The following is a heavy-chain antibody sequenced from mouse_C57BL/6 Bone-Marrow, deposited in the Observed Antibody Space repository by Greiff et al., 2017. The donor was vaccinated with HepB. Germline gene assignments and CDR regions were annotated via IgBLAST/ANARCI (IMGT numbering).Heavy chain of an antibody. CDR2: IDPNSGGT. J-gene: IGHJ2*01. CDR1: GYTFTSYW. Sequence: QVQLKQPGAELVKPGASVKLSCKASGYTFTSYWMHWVKQRPGRGLEWIGRIDPNSGGTKYNEKFKSKATLTVDKPSSTAYMQLSSLTSEDSAVYYCARWFRDYWDYWGQGTTLTVSS. D-gene: IGHD1-1*01. V-gene: IGHV1-72*01. CDR3: ARWFRDYWDY.